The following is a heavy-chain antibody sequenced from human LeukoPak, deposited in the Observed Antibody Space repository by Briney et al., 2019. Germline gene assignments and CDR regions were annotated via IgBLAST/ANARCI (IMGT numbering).Heavy chain of an antibody. CDR1: GFTFDDYA. CDR3: ANAYQPLPY. V-gene: IGHV3-9*01. J-gene: IGHJ4*02. D-gene: IGHD2-2*01. Sequence: PGGSLRLSCAASGFTFDDYAMHWVRQAPGKGLEWVSGISWNSGSIGYADSVKGRFTISRDNSKNTLYLQMNSLRAEDTAVYYCANAYQPLPYWGQGTLVTVSS. CDR2: ISWNSGSI.